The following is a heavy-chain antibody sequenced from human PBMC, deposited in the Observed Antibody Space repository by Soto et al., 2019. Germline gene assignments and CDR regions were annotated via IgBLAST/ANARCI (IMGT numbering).Heavy chain of an antibody. D-gene: IGHD2-2*01. V-gene: IGHV3-23*01. CDR1: GFTFSSYA. J-gene: IGHJ5*02. Sequence: PGGSLRLSCAASGFTFSSYAMSWVRQAPGKGLEWVSAISGSGGSTYYADSVKGRFTISRDNSKNTLYLQMNSLRAEDTAVYYCAKGRYCSSTSCLLGRFDPWGQGTLVTVSS. CDR3: AKGRYCSSTSCLLGRFDP. CDR2: ISGSGGST.